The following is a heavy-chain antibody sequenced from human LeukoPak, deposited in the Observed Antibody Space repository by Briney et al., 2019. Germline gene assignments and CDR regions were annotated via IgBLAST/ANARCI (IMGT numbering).Heavy chain of an antibody. V-gene: IGHV3-21*01. D-gene: IGHD1-26*01. CDR2: ISSSSSYI. CDR1: GFTFSSYS. J-gene: IGHJ4*02. Sequence: GGSLRLSCAASGFTFSSYSMNWVRQAPGQGLEWVSSISSSSSYIYYADSVKGRFTISRDNAKNSLYLQMNSLRAEDTAVYYCARAVGAGSINFDYWGQGTLVTVSS. CDR3: ARAVGAGSINFDY.